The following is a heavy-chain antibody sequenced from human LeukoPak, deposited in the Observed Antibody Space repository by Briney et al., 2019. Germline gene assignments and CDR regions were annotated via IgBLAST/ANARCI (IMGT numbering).Heavy chain of an antibody. J-gene: IGHJ3*02. CDR2: INPNSGGT. CDR3: ARDRPSFGVCSSTSCPDSDAFDI. V-gene: IGHV1-2*02. D-gene: IGHD2-2*01. Sequence: ASVKVSCKASGYTFTGYYMHWVRQAPGQGLEWMGWINPNSGGTNYAQKFQGRVTMTRDTSISTAYMELSRLRSDDTAVYYCARDRPSFGVCSSTSCPDSDAFDIWGQGTVVTVSS. CDR1: GYTFTGYY.